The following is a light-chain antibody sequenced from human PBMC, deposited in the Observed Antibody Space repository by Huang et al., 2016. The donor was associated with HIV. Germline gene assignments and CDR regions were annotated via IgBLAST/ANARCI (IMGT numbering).Light chain of an antibody. J-gene: IGKJ4*01. CDR3: QQRSNWPLT. Sequence: EIVLTQSPATLSLSPGERATLSCRASQSVNTYLAWYQQKPGQAPRLLIYDASDRATVLPARFSGSGSGTDFTLTISSLEPEDFAVYYCQQRSNWPLTFGGGTKVDIK. CDR1: QSVNTY. CDR2: DAS. V-gene: IGKV3-11*01.